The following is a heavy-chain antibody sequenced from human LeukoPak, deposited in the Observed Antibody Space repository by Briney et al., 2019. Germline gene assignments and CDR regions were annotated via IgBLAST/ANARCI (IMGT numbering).Heavy chain of an antibody. J-gene: IGHJ3*02. CDR3: ARPQDFGLTGMNASDI. D-gene: IGHD7-27*01. V-gene: IGHV5-51*01. Sequence: GESLKISCKGSGYSFNTYWIGWVRQMPGKGLEWMGIIYPGDSDTKHSPSFQGQVTISADKSISTAYLQWSSLKASDTAMYYCARPQDFGLTGMNASDIWGQGTMVTVSS. CDR1: GYSFNTYW. CDR2: IYPGDSDT.